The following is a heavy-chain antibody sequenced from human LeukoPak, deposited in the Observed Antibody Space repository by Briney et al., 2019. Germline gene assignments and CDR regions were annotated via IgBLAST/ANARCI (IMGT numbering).Heavy chain of an antibody. Sequence: ASVTVSCKASGYTFTDYGITWVRQAPGQGLEWMGWISVYNGNTKYAPKLQGRVTMTTDTSTSTAYMELRSLRSDDTAMYYCARDRGSGEQLWFDYWGQGTLVTVSS. CDR2: ISVYNGNT. J-gene: IGHJ4*02. D-gene: IGHD5-18*01. CDR3: ARDRGSGEQLWFDY. CDR1: GYTFTDYG. V-gene: IGHV1-18*01.